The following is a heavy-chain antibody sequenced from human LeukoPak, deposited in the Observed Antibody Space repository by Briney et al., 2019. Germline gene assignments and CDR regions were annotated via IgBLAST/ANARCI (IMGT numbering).Heavy chain of an antibody. J-gene: IGHJ4*02. D-gene: IGHD2-15*01. CDR3: ARIAAWSVDY. CDR1: GGSISSGSYY. Sequence: PSETLSLTCTVSGGSISSGSYYWSWIRQPAGKGLEWIGYIYHSGSTYYNPSLKSRVTISVDRSKNQFSLKLSSVTAADTAVYYCARIAAWSVDYWGQGTLVTVSS. V-gene: IGHV4-30-2*01. CDR2: IYHSGST.